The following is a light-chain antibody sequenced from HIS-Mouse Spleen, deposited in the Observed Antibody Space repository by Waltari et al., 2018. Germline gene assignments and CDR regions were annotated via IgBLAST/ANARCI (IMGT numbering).Light chain of an antibody. Sequence: SYELTQPPSVSVSPGQTARITCPGDALPKQESYWYQQKSGQAPVLAIYEDSKRPSGIPERFSGSSSGTMATLTISGAQVEDEADYYCYSTDSSGNHRVFGGGTKLTVL. CDR3: YSTDSSGNHRV. CDR1: ALPKQE. CDR2: EDS. V-gene: IGLV3-10*01. J-gene: IGLJ2*01.